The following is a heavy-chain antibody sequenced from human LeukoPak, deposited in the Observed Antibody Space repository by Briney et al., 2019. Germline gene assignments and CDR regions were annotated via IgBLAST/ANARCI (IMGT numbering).Heavy chain of an antibody. CDR1: GYTFTNYY. D-gene: IGHD6-13*01. V-gene: IGHV1-46*01. Sequence: ASVKVSCKASGYTFTNYYMHWVRQAPGRGLEWMGIINPSGGSTSHAQKFQGRVTMTRDTSTSTVYMELSSLRSEDTAVYYCARDPGAAAHLYWGQGTLVTVSS. CDR2: INPSGGST. J-gene: IGHJ4*02. CDR3: ARDPGAAAHLY.